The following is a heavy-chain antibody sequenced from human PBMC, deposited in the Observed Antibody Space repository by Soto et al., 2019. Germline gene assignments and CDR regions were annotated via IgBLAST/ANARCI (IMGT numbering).Heavy chain of an antibody. CDR1: GFTFDDYA. Sequence: PGGSLRLSCAASGFTFDDYAMHWVRQAPGKGLEWVSGISWNSGSIGYADSVKGRFTISRDNAKNSLYLQMNSLRAEDTALYYCAKDIGGAQGPYYYYGMDVWGQGTTVTVSS. V-gene: IGHV3-9*01. CDR3: AKDIGGAQGPYYYYGMDV. D-gene: IGHD3-3*01. CDR2: ISWNSGSI. J-gene: IGHJ6*02.